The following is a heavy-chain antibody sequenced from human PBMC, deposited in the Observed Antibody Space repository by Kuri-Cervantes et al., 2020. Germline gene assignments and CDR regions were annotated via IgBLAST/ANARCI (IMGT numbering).Heavy chain of an antibody. CDR3: ARARRPSYCDGGVCYFYYMDV. D-gene: IGHD2-8*02. CDR2: ITPFNGNT. CDR1: GYTFTYCY. Sequence: SVKVSCKASGYTFTYCYLHWVRQAPGQALEWMGWITPFNGNTNYAQKFQARATMSTETSTSTAYLELRSLRSDDTAVYYCARARRPSYCDGGVCYFYYMDVWGRGTTVTVSS. V-gene: IGHV1-45*02. J-gene: IGHJ6*03.